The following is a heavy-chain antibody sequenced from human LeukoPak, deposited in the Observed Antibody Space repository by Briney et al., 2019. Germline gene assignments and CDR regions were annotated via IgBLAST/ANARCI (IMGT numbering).Heavy chain of an antibody. CDR3: ARFQGYRSSFDY. D-gene: IGHD6-13*01. J-gene: IGHJ4*02. Sequence: SETLSLTCTVSGGSISSYYWSWIRQPPGKGLEWIGEINHSGSTNYNPSLKSRVTISVDTSKNQFSLKLSSVTAADTAVYYCARFQGYRSSFDYWGQGTLVTVSS. CDR1: GGSISSYY. CDR2: INHSGST. V-gene: IGHV4-34*01.